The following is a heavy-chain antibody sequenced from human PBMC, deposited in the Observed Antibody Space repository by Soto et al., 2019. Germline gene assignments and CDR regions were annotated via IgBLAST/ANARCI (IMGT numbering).Heavy chain of an antibody. J-gene: IGHJ3*02. D-gene: IGHD3-16*02. V-gene: IGHV3-9*01. CDR1: GFTFDDYA. CDR3: AKGTVSYRFGAFDI. Sequence: EVQLVESGGGLVQPGRSLRLSCAASGFTFDDYAMHWVRQAPGKGLEWVSGISWNSGSIGYADSVKGRFTISRDNAKNSLYLQMNSLRAEDTALYYCAKGTVSYRFGAFDIWGQGTMVTVSS. CDR2: ISWNSGSI.